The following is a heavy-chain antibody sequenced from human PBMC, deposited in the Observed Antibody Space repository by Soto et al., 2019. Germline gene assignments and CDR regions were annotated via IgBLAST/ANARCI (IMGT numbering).Heavy chain of an antibody. J-gene: IGHJ3*02. CDR2: IWLDGSDK. CDR1: GFTFSRYC. CDR3: ARLYCSASSCYSVGAFDI. Sequence: GGSLRLACAASGFTFSRYCMHWVRQAPGKGLEWVGLIWLDGSDKYYTESVKGRFTISRDNSKSTLYLQMNSLRAEDTAVYYCARLYCSASSCYSVGAFDIRGQGTMVTVSS. D-gene: IGHD2-15*01. V-gene: IGHV3-33*01.